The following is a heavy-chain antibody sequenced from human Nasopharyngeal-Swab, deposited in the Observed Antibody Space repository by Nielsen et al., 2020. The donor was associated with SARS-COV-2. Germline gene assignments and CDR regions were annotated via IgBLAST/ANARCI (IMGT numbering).Heavy chain of an antibody. Sequence: GESLKISYAASGFTFSSYWMSWVRQAPGKGLEWVANIKQDGSEKYYVDSVKGRFTISSDNAKNSLYLQMNSLRAEDTAVYYCARGSDGNSFRWVLGKTPAYYFDYWGQGTLVTVSS. V-gene: IGHV3-7*01. CDR2: IKQDGSEK. D-gene: IGHD4-23*01. CDR1: GFTFSSYW. J-gene: IGHJ4*02. CDR3: ARGSDGNSFRWVLGKTPAYYFDY.